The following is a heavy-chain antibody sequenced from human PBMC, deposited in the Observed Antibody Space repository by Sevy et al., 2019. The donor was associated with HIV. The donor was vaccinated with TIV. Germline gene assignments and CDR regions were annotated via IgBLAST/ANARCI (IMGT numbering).Heavy chain of an antibody. CDR2: INHSGST. CDR3: ARHCSSSSCSHAFDI. CDR1: GGSFSGYY. D-gene: IGHD2-2*01. Sequence: SDTLSHTCAVYGGSFSGYYWSWIRQPPGKGLEWVGEINHSGSTNYNPSLKSRVTISVDTSNNQFSLKLSSVTAADTAVYYCARHCSSSSCSHAFDIWGQGTMVTVSS. V-gene: IGHV4-34*01. J-gene: IGHJ3*02.